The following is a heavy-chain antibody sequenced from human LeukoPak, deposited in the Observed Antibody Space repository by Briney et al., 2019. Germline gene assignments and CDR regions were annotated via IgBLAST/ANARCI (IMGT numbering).Heavy chain of an antibody. CDR2: INPNSGGT. CDR3: ARGAMVRGVHGLRDNWFDP. J-gene: IGHJ5*02. CDR1: GYTFSGYY. V-gene: IGHV1-2*02. D-gene: IGHD3-10*01. Sequence: GASVKVSCKASGYTFSGYYMHWVRQAPGQGLEWMGWINPNSGGTNYAQKFRGRVTMTRDTSISTAYMELSRLRPDDTAVYYCARGAMVRGVHGLRDNWFDPWGQGTLVTVSS.